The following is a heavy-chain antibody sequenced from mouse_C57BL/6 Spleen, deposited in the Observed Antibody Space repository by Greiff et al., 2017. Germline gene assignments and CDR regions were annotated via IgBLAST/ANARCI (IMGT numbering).Heavy chain of an antibody. D-gene: IGHD2-13*01. CDR2: IYPGNSDT. Sequence: VQLQQSGTVLARPGASVKMSCKTSGYTFTSYWMHWVKQRPGQGLEWIGDIYPGNSDTSYNQKFKGKAKLTAVTSASTAYMELSSLTNEDSAVYYCTREGNGDYCFDYWGQGTTLTVSS. CDR1: GYTFTSYW. J-gene: IGHJ2*01. V-gene: IGHV1-5*01. CDR3: TREGNGDYCFDY.